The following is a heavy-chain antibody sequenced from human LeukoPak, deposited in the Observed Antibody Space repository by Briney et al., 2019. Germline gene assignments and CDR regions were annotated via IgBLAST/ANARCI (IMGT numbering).Heavy chain of an antibody. V-gene: IGHV4-34*01. D-gene: IGHD6-13*01. CDR3: ARGRAAAWVGY. Sequence: SETLSLTCVVYGGSFSGYYWSWIRQPPGKGLEWIGEINHSGSTNYNPSLKSRVTISVDTSKNQFSLKLSSVTAADTAVYYCARGRAAAWVGYWGQGTLVTVSS. J-gene: IGHJ4*02. CDR1: GGSFSGYY. CDR2: INHSGST.